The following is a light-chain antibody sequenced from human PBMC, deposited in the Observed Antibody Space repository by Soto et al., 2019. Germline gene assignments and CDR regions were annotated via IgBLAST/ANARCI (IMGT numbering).Light chain of an antibody. CDR3: QQYGSSAS. V-gene: IGKV3D-20*01. Sequence: EIVMTQSPATLSVSPGERATLSCRASQRVSGGFLAWYQQKPGLAPRLILYDTSFRATGIPDRFSGSGSGTDFTLTVSRLDPEDFAVYYCQQYGSSASFGQGTKVDIK. CDR2: DTS. CDR1: QRVSGGF. J-gene: IGKJ1*01.